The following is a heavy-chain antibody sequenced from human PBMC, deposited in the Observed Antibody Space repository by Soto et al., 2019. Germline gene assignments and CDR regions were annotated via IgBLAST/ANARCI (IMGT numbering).Heavy chain of an antibody. CDR2: IWNNGNRK. Sequence: QVQLVESGGGVVQPGRSLRLSCAASGFTFWNYGMHWVRQAPGKGPEWVATIWNNGNRKYYADSVTGRFTISRDNPRNTLYLEMNSLRGEDTAVYYCARAVSTTAVNWFDPWGQGTQVTVSS. CDR3: ARAVSTTAVNWFDP. V-gene: IGHV3-33*01. J-gene: IGHJ5*02. CDR1: GFTFWNYG. D-gene: IGHD2-2*01.